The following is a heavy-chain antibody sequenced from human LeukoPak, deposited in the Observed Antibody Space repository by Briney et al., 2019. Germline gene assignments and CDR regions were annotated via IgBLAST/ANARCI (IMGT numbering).Heavy chain of an antibody. D-gene: IGHD5-24*01. CDR3: ARVLRFPVLQFDY. V-gene: IGHV4-30-2*01. CDR1: GGSISSGGYY. CDR2: IYHSGST. Sequence: SQTLSLTCTVSGGSISSGGYYWSWIRQPPGKGLEWIGYIYHSGSTYYNPSLKSRVTISVDRSKNQFSLKLSSVTAADTAVYYCARVLRFPVLQFDYWGQGTLVTVSS. J-gene: IGHJ4*02.